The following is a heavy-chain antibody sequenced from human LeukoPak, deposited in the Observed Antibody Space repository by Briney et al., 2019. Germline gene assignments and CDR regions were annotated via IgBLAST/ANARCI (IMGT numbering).Heavy chain of an antibody. CDR2: ISGSGGST. CDR3: AKDSTTVTTLPYFDY. D-gene: IGHD4-17*01. Sequence: GGSLRLSCAASGFTFSSYAMSWVRQAPGKGLEWVSAISGSGGSTYYADSVKGRFTISRDNSKNTLYLQMNSLGAEDTAVYYCAKDSTTVTTLPYFDYWGQGTLVTVSS. V-gene: IGHV3-23*01. CDR1: GFTFSSYA. J-gene: IGHJ4*02.